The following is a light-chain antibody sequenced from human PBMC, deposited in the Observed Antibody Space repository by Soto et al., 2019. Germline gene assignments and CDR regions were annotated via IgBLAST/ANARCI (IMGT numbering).Light chain of an antibody. J-gene: IGKJ4*01. CDR1: QNIGTH. V-gene: IGKV1-39*01. Sequence: DVQMTQSPSSLSASVGDRVTISCRSSQNIGTHLNWYQHKPGRAPKLLIYAASTLQSEVPSRLSGSGSGTDFTLTISGLQPEDVATYSCQQSHSAPLTFGGGTKVEIK. CDR2: AAS. CDR3: QQSHSAPLT.